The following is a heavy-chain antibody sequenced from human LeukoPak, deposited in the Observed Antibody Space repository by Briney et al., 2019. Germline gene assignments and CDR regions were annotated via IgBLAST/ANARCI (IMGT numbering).Heavy chain of an antibody. D-gene: IGHD2-2*02. CDR3: ATVSYCSSTSCYRFDP. J-gene: IGHJ5*02. V-gene: IGHV4-59*12. CDR1: GGSISSYY. CDR2: IYYSGST. Sequence: SETLSLTCTVSGGSISSYYWSWIRQPPGKGLEWIGYIYYSGSTYYNPSLKSRVTISVDTSKNQFSLKLRFVTAADTAVYYCATVSYCSSTSCYRFDPWGQGTLVTVSS.